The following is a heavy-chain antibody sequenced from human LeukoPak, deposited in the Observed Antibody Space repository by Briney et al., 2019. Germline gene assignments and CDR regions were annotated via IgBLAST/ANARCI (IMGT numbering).Heavy chain of an antibody. CDR2: IYYSGST. Sequence: PSETLSLTRTVSGGSISSYYWSWIRQPPGKGPEWIGYIYYSGSTNYNPSLKSRVTISVDTSKNQFSLKLSSVTAADTAVYYCARGRAPYDSSAFDIWGQGTMVTVSS. D-gene: IGHD3-22*01. CDR3: ARGRAPYDSSAFDI. V-gene: IGHV4-59*01. J-gene: IGHJ3*02. CDR1: GGSISSYY.